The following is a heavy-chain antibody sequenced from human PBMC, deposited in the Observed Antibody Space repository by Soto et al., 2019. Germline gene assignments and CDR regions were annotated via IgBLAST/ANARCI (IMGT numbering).Heavy chain of an antibody. CDR3: ATEDSIPAPGGLWYHP. V-gene: IGHV4-59*01. CDR1: GGSIENYY. D-gene: IGHD6-13*01. Sequence: PLEIRSLACSVSGGSIENYYWSWIRQAPGKGVEWIGYVYHNGRTSYNPSLKSRVSISVDRSKNQFSLNLSSVTAADTAVYYCATEDSIPAPGGLWYHPWGHGTLVTDSS. J-gene: IGHJ5*02. CDR2: VYHNGRT.